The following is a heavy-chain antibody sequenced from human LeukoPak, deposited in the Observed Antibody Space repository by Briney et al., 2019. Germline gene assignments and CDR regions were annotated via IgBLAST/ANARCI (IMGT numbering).Heavy chain of an antibody. CDR3: AREYPGEGRLGAFDI. V-gene: IGHV4-61*02. CDR1: GGSISSGSYY. Sequence: PSETLSLTCTVSGGSISSGSYYWSWIRQPAGKGLEWIGRIYTSGSTNYNPSLKSRVTISVDTSKNQFSLKLSSVTAADTAVYYCAREYPGEGRLGAFDIWGQGTMVTVSS. CDR2: IYTSGST. J-gene: IGHJ3*02. D-gene: IGHD3-16*01.